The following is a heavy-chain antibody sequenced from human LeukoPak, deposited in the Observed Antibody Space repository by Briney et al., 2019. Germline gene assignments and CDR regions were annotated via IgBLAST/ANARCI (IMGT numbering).Heavy chain of an antibody. CDR3: VRGRGYCSTDNCYFDY. D-gene: IGHD2-2*01. CDR1: GFTFSSYW. Sequence: GGSLRLSCAASGFTFSSYWMHWVRQAPGKXLVWVSRINNDGSSTSCADSVKGRFTISRDNAKNTLYLQMNSLRAEDTAVYYCVRGRGYCSTDNCYFDYWGQGTLVTVSS. J-gene: IGHJ4*02. V-gene: IGHV3-74*01. CDR2: INNDGSST.